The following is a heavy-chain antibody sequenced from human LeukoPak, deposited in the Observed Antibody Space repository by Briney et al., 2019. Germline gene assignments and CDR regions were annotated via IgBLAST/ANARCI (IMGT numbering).Heavy chain of an antibody. D-gene: IGHD2-15*01. CDR2: FDPEDGET. Sequence: ASVKVSCKVSGYTLTELSMHWVRQAPGKGLERMGWFDPEDGETIYAQKFTGRVTMTRNTSISTAYMELSSLRSEDTAVYYWAVGVVGVWGKGTTVTVSS. J-gene: IGHJ6*04. V-gene: IGHV1-24*01. CDR3: AVGVVGV. CDR1: GYTLTELS.